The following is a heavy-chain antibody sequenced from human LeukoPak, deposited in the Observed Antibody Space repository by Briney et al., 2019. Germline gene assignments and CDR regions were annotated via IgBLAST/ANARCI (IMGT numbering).Heavy chain of an antibody. V-gene: IGHV3-73*01. D-gene: IGHD2-2*01. CDR3: IRLFDCSGISCYVGATDY. Sequence: GGSLRLSCAASGFTFSGSAMHWVRQASGKGLEWVGHIRSKAYNYATAYAASVEGRFTISRDDSKNTAYLQMNSLKTEDTAVYYCIRLFDCSGISCYVGATDYWGQGTLVTVSS. CDR2: IRSKAYNYAT. J-gene: IGHJ4*02. CDR1: GFTFSGSA.